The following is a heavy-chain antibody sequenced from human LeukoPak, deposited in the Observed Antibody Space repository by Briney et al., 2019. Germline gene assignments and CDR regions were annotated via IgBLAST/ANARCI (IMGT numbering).Heavy chain of an antibody. Sequence: SETLSLTCTVSGGSIGSSSYYWGWIRQPPGKGLEWIGSIYYSGSTYYNPSLKSRVTISVDTSKNQFSLKLSSVTAADTAVYYCARAAVATMVSDTVVVRSYYFDYWGQGTLVTVSS. CDR2: IYYSGST. D-gene: IGHD5-12*01. CDR1: GGSIGSSSYY. CDR3: ARAAVATMVSDTVVVRSYYFDY. V-gene: IGHV4-39*07. J-gene: IGHJ4*02.